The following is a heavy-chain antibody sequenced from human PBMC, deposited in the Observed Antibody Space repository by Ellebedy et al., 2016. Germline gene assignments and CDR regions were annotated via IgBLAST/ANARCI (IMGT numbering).Heavy chain of an antibody. CDR3: ARESTGTDY. D-gene: IGHD1-1*01. Sequence: GESLKISCGASGFTFSDYFMSWIRQAPGKGLEWVSYISSRSDYTKYADSVNGRFIISRDNTKNSLYLQMNSLRAEDTAVYYCARESTGTDYWGQGTLVTVSS. CDR1: GFTFSDYF. V-gene: IGHV3-11*06. J-gene: IGHJ4*02. CDR2: ISSRSDYT.